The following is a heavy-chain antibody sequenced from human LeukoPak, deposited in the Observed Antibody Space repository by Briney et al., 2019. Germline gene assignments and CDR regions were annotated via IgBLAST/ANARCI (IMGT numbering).Heavy chain of an antibody. D-gene: IGHD2-15*01. CDR2: INPKSGDT. Sequence: ASVKVSCKASGYTFTDYYMHWVRQAPGQGLEWMGRINPKSGDTSFAQKFRGRVTMTRDTSVTTAYMELGRLTSDDTAIYYCATDSRVAGDYWGQGTLVTVSS. CDR3: ATDSRVAGDY. CDR1: GYTFTDYY. J-gene: IGHJ4*02. V-gene: IGHV1-2*06.